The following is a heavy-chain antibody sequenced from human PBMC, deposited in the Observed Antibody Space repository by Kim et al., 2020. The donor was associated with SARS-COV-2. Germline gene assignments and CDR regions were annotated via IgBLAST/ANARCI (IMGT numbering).Heavy chain of an antibody. CDR2: ISYDGSNK. Sequence: GGSLRLSCAASGFTFSSYGMHWVRQAPGKGLEWVAVISYDGSNKYYADSVKGRFTISRDNSKNTLYLQMNSLRAEDTAVYYCAKALAYYYYGMDVWGQGTTVTVS. CDR3: AKALAYYYYGMDV. J-gene: IGHJ6*02. CDR1: GFTFSSYG. V-gene: IGHV3-30*18.